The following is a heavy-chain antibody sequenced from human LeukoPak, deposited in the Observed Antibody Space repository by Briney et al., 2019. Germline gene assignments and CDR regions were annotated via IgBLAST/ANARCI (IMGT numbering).Heavy chain of an antibody. D-gene: IGHD5-24*01. V-gene: IGHV3-53*01. CDR3: AREKTGSDGYNHGFDY. Sequence: GGSLRLSCAASGFTVSSNYMSWVRQAPGEGLEWVSVIYSSGITKSADSVKGRFTISRDNSKNTLYLQMNSLRAEDTAIYYCAREKTGSDGYNHGFDYWGQGTLVTVSS. J-gene: IGHJ4*02. CDR2: IYSSGIT. CDR1: GFTVSSNY.